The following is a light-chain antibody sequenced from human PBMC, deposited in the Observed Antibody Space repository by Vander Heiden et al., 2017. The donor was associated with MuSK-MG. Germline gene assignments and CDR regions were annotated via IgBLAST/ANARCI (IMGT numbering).Light chain of an antibody. J-gene: IGKJ4*01. Sequence: DIQMTQSPSSLSASVGDRVTSTCRASQGISNYLTRYQQKPGKVPKLLIYAASNLQSGAPSRFSGSGSLTDFTLTIMSLLPEDVATSYCQKENSAPHTSGGRTKVQIK. CDR1: QGISNY. CDR3: QKENSAPHT. V-gene: IGKV1-27*01. CDR2: AAS.